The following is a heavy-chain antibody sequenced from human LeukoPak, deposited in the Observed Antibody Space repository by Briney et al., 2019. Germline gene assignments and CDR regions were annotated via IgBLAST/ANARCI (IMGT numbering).Heavy chain of an antibody. CDR2: IIPIFGTA. Sequence: ASVKVSCKASGGTFSSYAISWVRQAPGQGLEWMAVIIPIFGTANYAHKFKGRLTITRDESTNTPYMELSSLRADDTAVYYCARADIVVVPAAINWFDPWGQGTLVTVSS. CDR3: ARADIVVVPAAINWFDP. V-gene: IGHV1-69*05. CDR1: GGTFSSYA. D-gene: IGHD2-2*02. J-gene: IGHJ5*02.